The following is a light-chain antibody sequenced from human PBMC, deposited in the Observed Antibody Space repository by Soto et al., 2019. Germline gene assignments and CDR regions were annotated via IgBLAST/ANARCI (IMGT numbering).Light chain of an antibody. J-gene: IGLJ1*01. CDR3: SSYTSSSTLV. CDR1: SSDVGGYNY. Sequence: QSALTQPASVSGSPGQSITISCTGTSSDVGGYNYVSWYQQHPGKAPKLMIYEVSNRPSGVSNRFSGYKSGNTASLTISGLQAEDEADYYCSSYTSSSTLVFGTGTKVTVX. V-gene: IGLV2-14*01. CDR2: EVS.